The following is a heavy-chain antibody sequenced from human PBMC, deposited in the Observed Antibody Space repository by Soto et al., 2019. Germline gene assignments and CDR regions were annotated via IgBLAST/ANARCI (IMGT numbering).Heavy chain of an antibody. D-gene: IGHD1-1*01. CDR1: GASISGFY. J-gene: IGHJ5*02. V-gene: IGHV4-4*07. CDR2: IYATGTT. CDR3: VRDGTKTLRDWFDP. Sequence: SETLSLTCTVSGASISGFYWGWIRKSAGKGLEWIGRIYATGTTDYNPSLKSRVMMSVDTSKKQFSLKLRSVTAADAAVYYCVRDGTKTLRDWFDPWGEGISVTVSS.